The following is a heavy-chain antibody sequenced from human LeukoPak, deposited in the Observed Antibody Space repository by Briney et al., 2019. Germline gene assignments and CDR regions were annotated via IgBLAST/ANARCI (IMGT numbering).Heavy chain of an antibody. CDR3: AKEGSSWYSPDY. CDR1: GYTFTSYA. Sequence: GASVKVSCKASGYTFTSYALHWVRQAPGQRLEWMGWINADNGHTKYSQKFQVRVTITRDTSASTAYMELSSLKSEDTAVYYCAKEGSSWYSPDYWGQGTLVTVSS. D-gene: IGHD6-13*01. V-gene: IGHV1-3*01. CDR2: INADNGHT. J-gene: IGHJ4*02.